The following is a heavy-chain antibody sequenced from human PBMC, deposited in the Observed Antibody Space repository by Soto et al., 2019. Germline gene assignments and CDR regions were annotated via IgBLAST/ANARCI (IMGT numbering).Heavy chain of an antibody. J-gene: IGHJ4*02. CDR2: IYYSGST. D-gene: IGHD6-13*01. Sequence: SETLSLTCTVSGGSISSYYWSWIRQPPGKGLEWIGYIYYSGSTNYNPSLKSRVTISVDTSKNQFSLKLSSVTAADTAVYYCARGRYSSSWQPPIRAFDYWGQGTPVTVSS. V-gene: IGHV4-59*12. CDR3: ARGRYSSSWQPPIRAFDY. CDR1: GGSISSYY.